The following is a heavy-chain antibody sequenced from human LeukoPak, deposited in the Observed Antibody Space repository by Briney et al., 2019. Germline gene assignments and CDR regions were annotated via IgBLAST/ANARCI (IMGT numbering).Heavy chain of an antibody. V-gene: IGHV4-61*02. D-gene: IGHD2-15*01. Sequence: SETLSLTCTVSGDSISSGDYYWSWIRQPAGKGLEWIGRISSSGSTNYNPSLKSRLNMSVDTSKNQFSLKLSSVTAADTAVYYCARAHCSGGRCPFDYWGQGTLVTVSS. J-gene: IGHJ4*02. CDR3: ARAHCSGGRCPFDY. CDR1: GDSISSGDYY. CDR2: ISSSGST.